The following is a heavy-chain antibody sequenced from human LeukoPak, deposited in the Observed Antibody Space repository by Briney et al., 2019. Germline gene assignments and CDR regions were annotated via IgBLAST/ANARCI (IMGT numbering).Heavy chain of an antibody. J-gene: IGHJ4*02. Sequence: ASVKVSCKASGYTFTGYYMHWVRQAPGQGLEWMGWINPNSGATNYAQKFQGRVTMTRDTSISTAYMELSRLRSDDTAVYYCARPVGSGSYFDYFDYWGQGTLVTVSS. V-gene: IGHV1-2*02. D-gene: IGHD1-26*01. CDR2: INPNSGAT. CDR3: ARPVGSGSYFDYFDY. CDR1: GYTFTGYY.